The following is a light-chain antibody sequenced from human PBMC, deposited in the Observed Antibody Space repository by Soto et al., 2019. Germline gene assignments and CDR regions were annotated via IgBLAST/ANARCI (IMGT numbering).Light chain of an antibody. CDR3: QQYYSTPYT. V-gene: IGKV4-1*01. J-gene: IGKJ2*01. Sequence: DIVMTQSPDSLAVSLSERATINCKSSQSVLYTSNNENYLVWYQQKPGQPPKLLIYWASTRESGVPDRFSGSGSGTDFTLTISSLQAEDVAVYYCQQYYSTPYTFGQGTKLEIK. CDR1: QSVLYTSNNENY. CDR2: WAS.